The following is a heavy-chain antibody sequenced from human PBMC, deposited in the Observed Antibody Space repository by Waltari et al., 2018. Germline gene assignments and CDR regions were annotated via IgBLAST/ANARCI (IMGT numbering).Heavy chain of an antibody. J-gene: IGHJ4*02. CDR1: GCTFSSYA. CDR3: ARGGLEGGYSYGYFVY. Sequence: QVQLVQSGAEVKKPGSSVKVSCKASGCTFSSYAISLVRQAPGQGLEWMGGIIPIFGTANYAQKFQGRVTITADESTSTAYMELSSLRSEDTAVYYCARGGLEGGYSYGYFVYWGQGTLVTVSS. V-gene: IGHV1-69*01. D-gene: IGHD5-18*01. CDR2: IIPIFGTA.